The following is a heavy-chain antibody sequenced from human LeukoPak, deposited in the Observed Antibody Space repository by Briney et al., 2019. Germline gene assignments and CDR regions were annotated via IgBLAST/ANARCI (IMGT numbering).Heavy chain of an antibody. V-gene: IGHV3-23*01. CDR1: GFTFSSYA. J-gene: IGHJ6*02. Sequence: PGGSLRLSCAASGFTFSSYAMSWVRQAPGKGLERVSAISGSGGSTYYADSVKGRFTISRDNSKNTLYLQMNSLRAEDTAVYYCAKDGIITHDGYYYGMDVWGQGTTVTVSS. CDR2: ISGSGGST. CDR3: AKDGIITHDGYYYGMDV. D-gene: IGHD3-16*01.